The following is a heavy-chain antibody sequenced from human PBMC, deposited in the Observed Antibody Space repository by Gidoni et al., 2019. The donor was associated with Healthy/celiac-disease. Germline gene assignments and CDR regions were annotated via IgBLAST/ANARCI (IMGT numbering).Heavy chain of an antibody. CDR2: IWYDGSNK. D-gene: IGHD6-13*01. J-gene: IGHJ6*02. CDR3: ARGGAAAGIYYYYYGMDV. CDR1: GFTFSSSG. Sequence: QVQLVESGGGVVQPGRSLRLSCAASGFTFSSSGMHWVRQAPGKGLEWVAVIWYDGSNKYYADSVKGRFTISRDNSKNTLYLQMNSLRAEDTAVYYCARGGAAAGIYYYYYGMDVWGQGTTVTVSS. V-gene: IGHV3-33*01.